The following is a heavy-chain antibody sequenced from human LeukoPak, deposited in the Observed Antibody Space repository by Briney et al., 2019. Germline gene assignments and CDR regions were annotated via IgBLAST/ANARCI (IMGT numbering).Heavy chain of an antibody. CDR3: ARDSSGYSYYYYGMDV. J-gene: IGHJ6*02. Sequence: PGRSLRLSCAASGFTFSSYAMHWVRQAPGKGLEWVAVISYDGSNKYYADSVKGRFTISRDNSKNTLYLQMNSLRAEDTAVYYCARDSSGYSYYYYGMDVWGQGTTVTVSS. CDR2: ISYDGSNK. CDR1: GFTFSSYA. D-gene: IGHD3-22*01. V-gene: IGHV3-30-3*01.